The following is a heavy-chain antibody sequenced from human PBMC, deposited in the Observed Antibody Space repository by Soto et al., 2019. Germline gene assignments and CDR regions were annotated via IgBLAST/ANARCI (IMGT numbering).Heavy chain of an antibody. CDR2: IIPIFGTA. Sequence: SVKVSCKASGGTFSSYAISWVRQAPGQGLEWMGGIIPIFGTANYAQKFQGRVTITADESTSTAYMELSSLRSEDTAVYYCARESLLYCSSTSCTFDYWGQGTLVTVSS. CDR1: GGTFSSYA. CDR3: ARESLLYCSSTSCTFDY. D-gene: IGHD2-2*01. J-gene: IGHJ4*02. V-gene: IGHV1-69*13.